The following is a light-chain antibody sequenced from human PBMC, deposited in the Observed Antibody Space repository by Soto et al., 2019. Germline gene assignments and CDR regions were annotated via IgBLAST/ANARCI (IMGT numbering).Light chain of an antibody. CDR3: CSYAGRSTWDVV. Sequence: QSALTQPASVSGSPGQSITISCTGTSSDVGGSGLVSWYQFHPGKAPKLLIFEGFKRPSGVSNRFSGSKSGSTASLTISGLQAEDEADYYCCSYAGRSTWDVVFGGGTQLTV. J-gene: IGLJ2*01. CDR2: EGF. CDR1: SSDVGGSGL. V-gene: IGLV2-23*01.